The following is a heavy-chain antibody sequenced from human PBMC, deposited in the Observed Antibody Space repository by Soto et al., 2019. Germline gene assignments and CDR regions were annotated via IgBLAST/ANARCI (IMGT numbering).Heavy chain of an antibody. CDR2: IKQDGSEK. CDR1: GFTFSSYG. Sequence: GGSLRLSCAASGFTFSSYGMHWVRQAPGKGLEWVANIKQDGSEKYYVDSVKGRFAISRDNAKNSLYLQMNSLRAEDTAVYYCARDKRDLRFLEWSYYFDYWGQGTLVTVSS. J-gene: IGHJ4*02. CDR3: ARDKRDLRFLEWSYYFDY. D-gene: IGHD3-3*01. V-gene: IGHV3-7*01.